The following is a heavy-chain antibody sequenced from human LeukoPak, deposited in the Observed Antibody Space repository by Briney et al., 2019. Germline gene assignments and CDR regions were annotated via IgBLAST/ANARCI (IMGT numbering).Heavy chain of an antibody. J-gene: IGHJ6*02. CDR1: GDSVSSNSAA. D-gene: IGHD4-17*01. V-gene: IGHV6-1*01. Sequence: SQTLSLTCAISGDSVSSNSAAWNWIRQSPSRGLEWLGRTYYRSKWYNDYAVSVKSRITINPDTSKNQFSLQLNSVTPEDTAVYYCARQPTTVTTVGNYYGMDVWGQGTTVTVSS. CDR2: TYYRSKWYN. CDR3: ARQPTTVTTVGNYYGMDV.